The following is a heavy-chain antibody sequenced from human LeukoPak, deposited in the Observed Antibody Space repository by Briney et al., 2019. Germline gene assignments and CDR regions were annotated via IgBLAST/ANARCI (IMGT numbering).Heavy chain of an antibody. V-gene: IGHV1-46*01. Sequence: HWASVKVSCKASGYTFTGYYMHWVRQAPGQGLEWMGIINPSGGSTSYAQKFQGRVTMTRDMSTSTVYMELSSLRSEDTAVYYCAREAYCSSTSCYSGTFDYWGQGTLVTVPS. CDR1: GYTFTGYY. D-gene: IGHD2-2*01. J-gene: IGHJ4*02. CDR3: AREAYCSSTSCYSGTFDY. CDR2: INPSGGST.